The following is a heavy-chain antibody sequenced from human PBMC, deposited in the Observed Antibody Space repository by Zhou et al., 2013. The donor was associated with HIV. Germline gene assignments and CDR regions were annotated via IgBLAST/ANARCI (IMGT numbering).Heavy chain of an antibody. D-gene: IGHD6-6*01. V-gene: IGHV1-3*01. Sequence: QVQLVQSGAEVKKTGASVKVSCKASGYSFINYAIHWVRQAPGQRLEWMGWINAGDANTKYSQNFQGRVTITRDTSASTVYMELNNLRSEDTAVYYCARDWELVRAFDIWGQGTMVTVSS. J-gene: IGHJ3*02. CDR3: ARDWELVRAFDI. CDR2: INAGDANT. CDR1: GYSFINYA.